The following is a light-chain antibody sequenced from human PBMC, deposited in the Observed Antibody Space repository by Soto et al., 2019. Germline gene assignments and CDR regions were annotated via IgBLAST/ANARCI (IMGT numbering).Light chain of an antibody. J-gene: IGKJ2*01. CDR1: QSVTSSH. Sequence: EIVLTQSPGTLSLSLGERATLSCRASQSVTSSHLAWYQQKPGQAPRLLIYGGSSRATGIPDKFSGSGSGTDFTLAISRLEPEDFAVYFCHCQHYGTSSAYTFGQGTKLEIK. CDR3: QHYGTSSAYT. V-gene: IGKV3-20*01. CDR2: GGS.